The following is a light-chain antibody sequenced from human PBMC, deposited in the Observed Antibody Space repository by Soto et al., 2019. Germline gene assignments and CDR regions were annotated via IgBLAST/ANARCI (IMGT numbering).Light chain of an antibody. CDR3: QQYNSYQGT. J-gene: IGKJ1*01. CDR2: DAS. CDR1: QSISSW. V-gene: IGKV1-5*01. Sequence: DIQMTQSPSTLSASVGDRVTITCRASQSISSWLAWYQQKPGKAPKLLIYDASSLESGVPSRFSGSGSGAEFTLTISSLQPDDFATYYCQQYNSYQGTFGQGTKVHIK.